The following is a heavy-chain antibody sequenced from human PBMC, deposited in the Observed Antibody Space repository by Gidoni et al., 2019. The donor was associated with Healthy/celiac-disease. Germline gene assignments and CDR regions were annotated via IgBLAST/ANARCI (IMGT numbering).Heavy chain of an antibody. CDR3: ARDGYYNYYYGMDV. D-gene: IGHD3-3*01. V-gene: IGHV3-48*03. CDR1: GFTFSSYE. CDR2: ISSSGSTI. J-gene: IGHJ6*02. Sequence: EVQLVESGGGLVQPGGSLRLSCAASGFTFSSYEMNWVRQAQGKGLEWVSYISSSGSTIYYADSVKGRFTISRDNAKNSLYLQMNSLRAEDTAVYYCARDGYYNYYYGMDVWGQGTTVTVSS.